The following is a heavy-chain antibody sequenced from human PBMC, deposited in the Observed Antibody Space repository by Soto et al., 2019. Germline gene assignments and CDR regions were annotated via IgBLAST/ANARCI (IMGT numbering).Heavy chain of an antibody. CDR1: GYSFTSYW. CDR2: IDPSDSYT. D-gene: IGHD3-22*01. Sequence: GESLKISCKGSGYSFTSYWISWVRQMPGKGLEWMGRIDPSDSYTNYSPSFPGHVTISANKSISTAYLQWSSLKASDTAMYYCSRLGGITYYYDSSGYYPDDFDYWGQGTLVTVSS. CDR3: SRLGGITYYYDSSGYYPDDFDY. J-gene: IGHJ4*02. V-gene: IGHV5-10-1*01.